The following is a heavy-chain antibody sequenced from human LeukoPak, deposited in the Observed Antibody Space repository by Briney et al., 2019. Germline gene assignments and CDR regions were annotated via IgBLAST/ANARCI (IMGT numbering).Heavy chain of an antibody. J-gene: IGHJ6*02. CDR2: INSDGSST. V-gene: IGHV3-74*01. D-gene: IGHD2-21*02. CDR1: GFTFSSYW. Sequence: GGSLRLSCAASGFTFSSYWMHWVRHAPGKGLVWVSRINSDGSSTSYADSVKGRFTISRDNAKNTLYLQMNSLRAEDTAVYYCARARGDPDYYYYYGMDVWGQGTTVTVSS. CDR3: ARARGDPDYYYYYGMDV.